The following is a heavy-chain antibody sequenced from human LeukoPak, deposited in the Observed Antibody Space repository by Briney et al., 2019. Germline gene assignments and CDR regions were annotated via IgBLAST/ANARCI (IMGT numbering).Heavy chain of an antibody. D-gene: IGHD3-3*01. Sequence: SETLSLTCTVSGGSISSYYWSWIRQPPGKGLEWIGYIYYSGSTNYNPSLKSRVTISVDTSKNQFSLKLSSVTAADTAVCYCARASPRDFWSGYSFLQNNWFDPWGQGTLVTVSS. CDR1: GGSISSYY. J-gene: IGHJ5*02. CDR3: ARASPRDFWSGYSFLQNNWFDP. CDR2: IYYSGST. V-gene: IGHV4-59*01.